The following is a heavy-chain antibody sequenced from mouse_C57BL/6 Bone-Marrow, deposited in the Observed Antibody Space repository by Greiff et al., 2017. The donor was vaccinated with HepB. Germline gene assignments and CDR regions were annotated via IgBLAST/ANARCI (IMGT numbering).Heavy chain of an antibody. CDR2: IRNKANGYTT. CDR1: GFTFTDYY. CDR3: ARYYYGSVYAMDD. D-gene: IGHD1-1*01. V-gene: IGHV7-3*01. J-gene: IGHJ4*01. Sequence: EVQVVESGGGLVQPGGSLSLSCAASGFTFTDYYMSWVRQPPGKALEWLGFIRNKANGYTTEYSASVKGRFTISRDNSQSILYLQMNALRAEDSATDYCARYYYGSVYAMDDWGQGTTVTVSS.